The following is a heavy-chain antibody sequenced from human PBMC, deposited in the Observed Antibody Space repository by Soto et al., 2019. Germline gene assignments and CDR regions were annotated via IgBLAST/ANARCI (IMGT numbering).Heavy chain of an antibody. J-gene: IGHJ4*02. CDR1: GGSIRSSIYS. CDR3: ARRKAGFAPAFDF. Sequence: SETLSLTCTASGGSIRSSIYSWGWIRQPPGKGLEWIGTIYYSGNTYYNPSLKSRVTISVDTPKNQFSMNLSSVTAADTAVYYSARRKAGFAPAFDFLGQGTLVTVSS. V-gene: IGHV4-39*01. CDR2: IYYSGNT.